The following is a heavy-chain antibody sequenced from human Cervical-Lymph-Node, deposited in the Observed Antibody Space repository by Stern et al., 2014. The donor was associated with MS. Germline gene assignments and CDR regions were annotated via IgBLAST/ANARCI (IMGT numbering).Heavy chain of an antibody. V-gene: IGHV4-39*01. J-gene: IGHJ4*02. Sequence: QVQLVQSGPGLVKPSETLSLTCTVSGGSISSSTYYWAWIRQPPGKGLEWIGNIYYSGFTYYNPSLKSRVTISVDISKNQFSLKLSSVTAADTAIYYCARHDSVPRPSQLYSARDRGPGYFDYWGQGTLVTVSS. CDR1: GGSISSSTYY. CDR3: ARHDSVPRPSQLYSARDRGPGYFDY. CDR2: IYYSGFT. D-gene: IGHD1-26*01.